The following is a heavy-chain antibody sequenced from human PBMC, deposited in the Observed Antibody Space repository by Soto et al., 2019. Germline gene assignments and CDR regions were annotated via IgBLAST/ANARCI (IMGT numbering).Heavy chain of an antibody. CDR2: IYYSGST. V-gene: IGHV4-39*01. Sequence: QLQLQESGPGLVKPSETLSLTCTVSGGSISSSSYYWGWIRQPPGKGLEWIGSIYYSGSTYYNPSLKSRVTISVDTSKNQFSLKLRSVTAADTAVYYCARIWLFTAINWFDPWGQGTLVTVSS. CDR1: GGSISSSSYY. D-gene: IGHD3-22*01. J-gene: IGHJ5*02. CDR3: ARIWLFTAINWFDP.